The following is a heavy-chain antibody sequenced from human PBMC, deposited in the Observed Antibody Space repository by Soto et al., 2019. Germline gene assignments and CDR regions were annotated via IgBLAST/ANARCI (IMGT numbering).Heavy chain of an antibody. D-gene: IGHD1-26*01. CDR2: IYYSGST. CDR3: ATLVGDGSYYDY. J-gene: IGHJ4*02. V-gene: IGHV4-59*01. CDR1: GGSISSYY. Sequence: QVQLQGSGPGLVKPSETLSLTCTVSGGSISSYYWSWIRQPPGKGLEWIGYIYYSGSTNYNPSLKSRVTISVDTSKNQFSLKLSSVTAADTAVYYCATLVGDGSYYDYWGQGTLVTVSS.